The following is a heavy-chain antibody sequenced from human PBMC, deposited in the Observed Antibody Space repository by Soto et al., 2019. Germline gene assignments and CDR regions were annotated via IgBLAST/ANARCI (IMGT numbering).Heavy chain of an antibody. CDR1: GFTFSSYS. Sequence: GGSLRLSCAASGFTFSSYSMNWVRQAPGKGLEWVSYISSSSSTIYYADSVKGRFTISRDNAKNSLYLQMNSLRDEDTAVYYCARRHRYGDYADFDYWGQGTLVTVSS. CDR3: ARRHRYGDYADFDY. J-gene: IGHJ4*02. D-gene: IGHD4-17*01. V-gene: IGHV3-48*02. CDR2: ISSSSSTI.